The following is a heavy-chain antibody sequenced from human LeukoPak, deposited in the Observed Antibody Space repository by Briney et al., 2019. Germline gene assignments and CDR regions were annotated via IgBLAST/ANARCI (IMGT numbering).Heavy chain of an antibody. CDR1: GFTFSSYE. Sequence: GGSLRLSCAASGFTFSSYEMNWVRQAPGKGLEGVSYISSSGSTIYNADSVKGRFTISRDNAKNSLYLQMNSLRAEDTAVYYCASRYCESSCYYGYFQHWGQGTLVTVSS. D-gene: IGHD3-22*01. J-gene: IGHJ1*01. CDR3: ASRYCESSCYYGYFQH. V-gene: IGHV3-48*03. CDR2: ISSSGSTI.